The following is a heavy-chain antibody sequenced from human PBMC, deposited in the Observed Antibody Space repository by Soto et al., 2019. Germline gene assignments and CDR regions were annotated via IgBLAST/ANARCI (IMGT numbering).Heavy chain of an antibody. CDR2: VNPSGGST. CDR3: ARDRVMRGNSYYYGVDV. Sequence: ASVKVSCKASGYTFTNYYMHWVRQAPGQGLEWMGKVNPSGGSTSYAQKFQGRVTMTRDTSTTTVYMELSSLGSEDTAVYYCARDRVMRGNSYYYGVDVWGQGTTVTVSS. J-gene: IGHJ6*02. CDR1: GYTFTNYY. V-gene: IGHV1-46*01. D-gene: IGHD2-21*01.